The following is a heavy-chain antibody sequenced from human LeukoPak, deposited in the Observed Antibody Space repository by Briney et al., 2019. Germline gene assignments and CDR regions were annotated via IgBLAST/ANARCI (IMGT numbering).Heavy chain of an antibody. Sequence: PGGSLRLSCAASGFIFSNYPIHWVRQAPGKGLEWVSVIYSGGSTYYADSVKGRFTISRDNSKNTLYLQMSSLRAEDTAVYYCARGSYYYGTDWGQGTLVTVSS. V-gene: IGHV3-53*01. CDR2: IYSGGST. D-gene: IGHD3-10*01. J-gene: IGHJ4*02. CDR3: ARGSYYYGTD. CDR1: GFIFSNYP.